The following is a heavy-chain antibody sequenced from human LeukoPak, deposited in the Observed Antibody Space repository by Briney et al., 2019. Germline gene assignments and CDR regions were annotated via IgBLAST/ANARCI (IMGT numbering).Heavy chain of an antibody. CDR1: GDPISTYH. CDR2: MQSTGNS. Sequence: PSETLSLTCSVFGDPISTYHWNWIWKPPGKGLEWIAYMQSTGNSQYNPSLKSRVAMSVDTSKNQVVLNLSSVTAADTAVYYCARDKRHSYGRYFAHWGQGMLVTVSS. J-gene: IGHJ4*02. CDR3: ARDKRHSYGRYFAH. V-gene: IGHV4-59*01. D-gene: IGHD5-18*01.